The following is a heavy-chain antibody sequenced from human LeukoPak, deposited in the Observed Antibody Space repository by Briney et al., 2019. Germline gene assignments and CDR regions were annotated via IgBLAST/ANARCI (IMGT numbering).Heavy chain of an antibody. V-gene: IGHV3-7*01. CDR2: IIQDGSAK. CDR3: ATSDYFGSGRGGVSPSDY. D-gene: IGHD3-10*01. Sequence: PGGSLRLSCAASGFTFSSYWMSWVRQAPGKGLEWVANIIQDGSAKQYVDSVKGRFTISRDNAKNSVYLQMNNLRAEDTALYYCATSDYFGSGRGGVSPSDYWGQGTLVTVSS. J-gene: IGHJ4*02. CDR1: GFTFSSYW.